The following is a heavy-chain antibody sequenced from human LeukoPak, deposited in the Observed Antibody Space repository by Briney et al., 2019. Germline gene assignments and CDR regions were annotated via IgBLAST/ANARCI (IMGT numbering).Heavy chain of an antibody. D-gene: IGHD6-19*01. V-gene: IGHV3-23*01. CDR3: AKEPGDQWLASYNWFDP. J-gene: IGHJ5*02. Sequence: GGSLRLSCAASGFTFSSYAMSWVRQAPGKGLEWVSAISGSGGSTYYADSVKGRFTISRDNSKNTLYLQMNSLRAEDTAVYYCAKEPGDQWLASYNWFDPWGQGTLVTVSS. CDR1: GFTFSSYA. CDR2: ISGSGGST.